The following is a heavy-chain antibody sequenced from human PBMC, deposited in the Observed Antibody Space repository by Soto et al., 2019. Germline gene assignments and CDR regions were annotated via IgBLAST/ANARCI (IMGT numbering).Heavy chain of an antibody. V-gene: IGHV2-70*04. Sequence: SGPTLVNPTQTLTLTCTFSGFSLSTSGMRVSWIRQPPGKALEWLARIDWDDDKFYSTSLKTRLTISKDTSKNQVVLTMTNMDPVDTATYYCARIGYSYGYYYLDYWGQGTLVTVSS. CDR1: GFSLSTSGMR. CDR3: ARIGYSYGYYYLDY. D-gene: IGHD5-18*01. CDR2: IDWDDDK. J-gene: IGHJ4*02.